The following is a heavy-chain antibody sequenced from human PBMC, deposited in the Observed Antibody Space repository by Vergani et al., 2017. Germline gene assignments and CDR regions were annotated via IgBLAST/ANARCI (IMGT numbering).Heavy chain of an antibody. CDR2: IYPADSDT. CDR3: ARHTTYTDS. CDR1: EYSFGNYW. J-gene: IGHJ4*02. V-gene: IGHV5-51*01. D-gene: IGHD1-1*01. Sequence: EVELVQSGPEMRKPGESLKISCKGSEYSFGNYWIGWVRQMPGKGLEWMGIIYPADSDTRYSPSFQGQVTISADKSISTAFLQWDSLTASDPALYYCARHTTYTDSWGQGTLVTVSS.